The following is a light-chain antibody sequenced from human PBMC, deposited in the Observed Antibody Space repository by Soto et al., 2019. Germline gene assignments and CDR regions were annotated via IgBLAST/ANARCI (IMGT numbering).Light chain of an antibody. J-gene: IGKJ4*01. CDR1: QIVSSN. Sequence: EIMDTQSPAPPSVSPGEKTTPSLQARQIVSSNLAWYQQKPGQAPRLLIYGASTRATGIPARFSGSGSGTEFTLTISSLQSEDFAVYYCQQYNNWPPGEVTFGGGTKV. CDR2: GAS. CDR3: QQYNNWPPGEVT. V-gene: IGKV3-15*01.